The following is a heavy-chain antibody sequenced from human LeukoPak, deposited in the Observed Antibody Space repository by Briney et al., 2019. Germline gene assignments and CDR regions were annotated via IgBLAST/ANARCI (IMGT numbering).Heavy chain of an antibody. D-gene: IGHD3-3*01. V-gene: IGHV3-15*01. CDR2: IKSKTDGGTT. J-gene: IGHJ6*03. CDR3: TTATYYDFWSGYYGDYYYYYYMDV. Sequence: GGSLRLSCAASGFTFSNAWMSWVRQAPGKGLEWVGRIKSKTDGGTTDYAAPVKGRFTISRDDSKNTLYLQMNSLKTEDTAVYYCTTATYYDFWSGYYGDYYYYYYMDVWGKGTTVTVSS. CDR1: GFTFSNAW.